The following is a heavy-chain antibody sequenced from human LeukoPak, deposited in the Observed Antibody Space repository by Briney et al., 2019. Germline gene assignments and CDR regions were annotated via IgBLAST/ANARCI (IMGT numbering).Heavy chain of an antibody. D-gene: IGHD5-12*01. CDR2: IYSGGST. CDR1: GFTISSNY. V-gene: IGHV3-53*01. J-gene: IGHJ4*02. Sequence: GGSLRLSCAASGFTISSNYMSWVRQAPGKGLEWVSVIYSGGSTYYADSVKGRFTISRDNSKNTLYLQMNSLRAEDTAVYYCARSSGYDFNFDYWGQGTLVTVSS. CDR3: ARSSGYDFNFDY.